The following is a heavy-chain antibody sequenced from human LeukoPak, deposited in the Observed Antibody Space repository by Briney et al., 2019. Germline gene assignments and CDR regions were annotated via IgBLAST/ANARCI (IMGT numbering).Heavy chain of an antibody. D-gene: IGHD3-3*01. CDR3: ARRRGITIFGVALNNWFDP. V-gene: IGHV1-69*13. CDR2: IIPIFGTA. J-gene: IGHJ5*02. Sequence: ASVKVSCKASGGTFSSYAISWVRQAPGQGLEWMGGIIPIFGTANYAQKFQGRVTITADESTSTAYMELSSLRSEDTAVYYCARRRGITIFGVALNNWFDPWGQGTLVTVSS. CDR1: GGTFSSYA.